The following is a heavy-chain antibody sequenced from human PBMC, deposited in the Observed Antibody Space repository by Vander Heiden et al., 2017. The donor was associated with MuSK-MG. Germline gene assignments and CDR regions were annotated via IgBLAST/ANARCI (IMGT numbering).Heavy chain of an antibody. Sequence: EVQLVESGGGLVQPGGSLRLSCAASGFTFSSYEMNWVRQAPGKGLEWVSYISSSGSTIYYADSVKGRFTISRDNAKNPLYLQMNSLRAEDTAVYYCARTYYYDSSGYYYADYFDYWGQGTLGTVSS. CDR1: GFTFSSYE. D-gene: IGHD3-22*01. CDR2: ISSSGSTI. CDR3: ARTYYYDSSGYYYADYFDY. J-gene: IGHJ4*02. V-gene: IGHV3-48*03.